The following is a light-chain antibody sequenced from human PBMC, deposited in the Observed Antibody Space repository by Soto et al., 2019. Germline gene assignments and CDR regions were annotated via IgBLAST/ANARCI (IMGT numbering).Light chain of an antibody. Sequence: EIVLTQSPATLSLSPGERATLSCRASQSVSSYLAWYQQKPGQAPRLLIYDASNRATGIPARFSGSGSGTDFTITISSLEPEEFAVYYCQQRRNWPLYTFGQGTKLEIK. CDR3: QQRRNWPLYT. CDR2: DAS. CDR1: QSVSSY. V-gene: IGKV3-11*01. J-gene: IGKJ2*01.